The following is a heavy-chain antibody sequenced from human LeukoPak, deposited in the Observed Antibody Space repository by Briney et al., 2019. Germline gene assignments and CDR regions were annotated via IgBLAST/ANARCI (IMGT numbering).Heavy chain of an antibody. V-gene: IGHV3-7*01. CDR2: INLDGSQK. CDR3: ARDVDYANPRHDY. J-gene: IGHJ4*02. Sequence: GGSLRLSCAASGFTVFNYWMSWVRQAPGKGLEWVANINLDGSQKYYVDSLKGRFTISRGNAKNSLYLQMNSLRAEDTAVYYCARDVDYANPRHDYWGQGTLVIVSS. D-gene: IGHD4/OR15-4a*01. CDR1: GFTVFNYW.